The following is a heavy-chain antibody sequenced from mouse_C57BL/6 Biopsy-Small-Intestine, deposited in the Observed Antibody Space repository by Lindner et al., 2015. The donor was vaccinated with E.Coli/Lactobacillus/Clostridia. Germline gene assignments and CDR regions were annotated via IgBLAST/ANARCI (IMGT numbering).Heavy chain of an antibody. Sequence: VQLQESGPELVKPGASVKISCKASGYSFTDYNMNWVKQSNGKSLEWIGIINPNYGTTNYNQKFKGKATLTVDQSSSTAYMQLHSLTSEDSAVYYCARRYYGGTYRNYYAMDYWGQGTSVTVSS. CDR3: ARRYYGGTYRNYYAMDY. CDR1: GYSFTDYN. D-gene: IGHD1-1*01. CDR2: INPNYGTT. V-gene: IGHV1-39*01. J-gene: IGHJ4*01.